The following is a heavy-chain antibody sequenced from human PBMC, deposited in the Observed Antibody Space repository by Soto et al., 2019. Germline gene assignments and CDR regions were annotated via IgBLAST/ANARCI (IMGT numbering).Heavy chain of an antibody. CDR3: ATQAPYSSSPYYYYYLDV. D-gene: IGHD6-6*01. CDR1: GGSFSGYY. V-gene: IGHV4-34*01. J-gene: IGHJ6*03. CDR2: INHTGST. Sequence: SETLSLTCAFYGGSFSGYYWSWIRQSPGKGLEWIGEINHTGSTNYNPSLKSRSTISVDTSKNQFSLKLDSVTAADTAVYYCATQAPYSSSPYYYYYLDVWGKGTTVTVSS.